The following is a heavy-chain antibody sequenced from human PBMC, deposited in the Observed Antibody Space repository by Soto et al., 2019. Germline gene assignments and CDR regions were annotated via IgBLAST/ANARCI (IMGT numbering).Heavy chain of an antibody. CDR2: ISISGDRT. V-gene: IGHV3-23*01. J-gene: IGHJ4*02. D-gene: IGHD2-15*01. CDR1: GFTFSTFI. Sequence: GGSLRLSRAASGFTFSTFIMGWVRQAPGKGLEWVAGISISGDRTYYADSVEGRFTISRDNSRKTLFLQMSSLRAEDTAVYHCARSPPWNGAVVGGKNYWGQGTLVTVSS. CDR3: ARSPPWNGAVVGGKNY.